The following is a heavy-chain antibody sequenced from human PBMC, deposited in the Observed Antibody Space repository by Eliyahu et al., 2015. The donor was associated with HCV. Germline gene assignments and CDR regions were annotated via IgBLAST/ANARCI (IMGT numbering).Heavy chain of an antibody. D-gene: IGHD4-17*01. CDR3: ARLGGGVGDYGDFRF. V-gene: IGHV3-53*02. CDR1: GFIVSSNF. Sequence: EVQLVETGGGLIQPGGSLRLSCAASGFIVSSNFMGWVRQAPGKGLEWVSVIHSDGSTYYVDSVKGRFTISRDNSKNTLYLQMDSLRAEDTAVYYCARLGGGVGDYGDFRFWGQGTMVTVSS. CDR2: IHSDGST. J-gene: IGHJ3*01.